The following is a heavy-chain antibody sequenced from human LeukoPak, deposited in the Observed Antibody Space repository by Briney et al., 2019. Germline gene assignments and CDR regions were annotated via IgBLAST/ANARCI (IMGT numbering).Heavy chain of an antibody. CDR1: GGTFSSYA. CDR2: IIPIFGTA. Sequence: SVKASCKASGGTFSSYAISWVRQAPGQGLEWMGRIIPIFGTANYAQKFQGRVTITTDESTSTAYMELSSLRSEDTAVYYCARGIVGAAGAFDIWGQGTMVTVSS. D-gene: IGHD1-26*01. V-gene: IGHV1-69*05. J-gene: IGHJ3*02. CDR3: ARGIVGAAGAFDI.